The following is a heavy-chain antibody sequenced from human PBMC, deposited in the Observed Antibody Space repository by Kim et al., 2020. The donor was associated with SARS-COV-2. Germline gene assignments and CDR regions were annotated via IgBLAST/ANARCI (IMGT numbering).Heavy chain of an antibody. Sequence: GGSLRLSCRVFGFNFSGYGMHWVRQAPGQGLEWAAVISYDGSEKYQADFVEGRFTISRDNSRNTLYLQMDNLRIEDTALYYCASQSFDDWGQGTPVTVS. CDR2: ISYDGSEK. J-gene: IGHJ4*02. CDR3: ASQSFDD. V-gene: IGHV3-30*03. CDR1: GFNFSGYG.